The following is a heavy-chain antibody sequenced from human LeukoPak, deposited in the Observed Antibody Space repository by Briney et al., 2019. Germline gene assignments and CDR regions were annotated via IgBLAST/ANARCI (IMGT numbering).Heavy chain of an antibody. CDR2: IRYDGSNK. J-gene: IGHJ5*02. D-gene: IGHD3-3*01. CDR1: GFTFSSYG. V-gene: IGHV3-30*02. CDR3: ARDYDFWSGYGNWFDP. Sequence: PGGSLRLSCAASGFTFSSYGMHWVRQAPGKGLEWVAFIRYDGSNKYYADSVKGRFTISRDNSKNTLYLQMNSLRAEDTAVYYCARDYDFWSGYGNWFDPWGQGTLVTVSS.